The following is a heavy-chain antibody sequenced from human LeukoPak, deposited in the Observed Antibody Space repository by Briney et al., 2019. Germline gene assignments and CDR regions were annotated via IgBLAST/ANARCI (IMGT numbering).Heavy chain of an antibody. D-gene: IGHD4-17*01. J-gene: IGHJ4*02. CDR2: IRSKANSYAT. Sequence: SGGSLRLSCAASGFTFSGSAMPWVRQASVKGLEWVGRIRSKANSYATACAASVKGRFTISRDDSKNTAYLQMNSLKTEDTAVYYCTTSLGDYVGHGNYWGQGTLVTVSS. V-gene: IGHV3-73*01. CDR3: TTSLGDYVGHGNY. CDR1: GFTFSGSA.